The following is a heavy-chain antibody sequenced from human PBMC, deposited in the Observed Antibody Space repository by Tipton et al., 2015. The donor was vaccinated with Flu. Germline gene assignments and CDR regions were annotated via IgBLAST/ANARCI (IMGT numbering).Heavy chain of an antibody. D-gene: IGHD3-3*01. CDR2: INHSGST. CDR3: ARSAPIRFYYYYYYYMDV. Sequence: TLSLTCAVYGGSFSGYYWSWIRQPPGKGLEWIGEINHSGSTNYNPSLKSRVTISVDTSRNQFSLKLSSVTAADTAVYYCARSAPIRFYYYYYYYMDVWGKGTTVTVSS. V-gene: IGHV4-34*01. CDR1: GGSFSGYY. J-gene: IGHJ6*03.